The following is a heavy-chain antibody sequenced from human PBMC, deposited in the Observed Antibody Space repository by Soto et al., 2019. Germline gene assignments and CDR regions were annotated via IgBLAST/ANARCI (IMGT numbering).Heavy chain of an antibody. CDR1: GYTFTSYS. Sequence: ASVKVSCKTSGYTFTSYSMHWVRQAPGQRLEWMGWIDTANDNTRYSQKFQGRVTITRDTSASTAYMELSSLRFEDTAVYYCARVGSGNYYTPFDSWGLGTLVTVSS. D-gene: IGHD3-10*01. CDR2: IDTANDNT. CDR3: ARVGSGNYYTPFDS. J-gene: IGHJ4*02. V-gene: IGHV1-3*04.